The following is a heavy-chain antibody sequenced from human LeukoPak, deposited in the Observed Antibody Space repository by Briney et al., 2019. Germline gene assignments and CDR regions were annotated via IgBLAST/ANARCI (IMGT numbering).Heavy chain of an antibody. CDR1: GGSISSYF. V-gene: IGHV4-4*07. Sequence: PSETLSLTCTVSGGSISSYFWSWIRQPAGKGLEWIGRIYSSGNTNYNPSLKSRVTMSVDTSKNQFSLKLGSVTAADAAGQYCARGSASLAAIPFDFWGQGTMVTVSS. CDR2: IYSSGNT. CDR3: ARGSASLAAIPFDF. D-gene: IGHD2-2*02. J-gene: IGHJ3*01.